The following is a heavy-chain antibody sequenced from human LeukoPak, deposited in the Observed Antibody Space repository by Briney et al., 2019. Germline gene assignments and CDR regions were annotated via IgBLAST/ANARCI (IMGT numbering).Heavy chain of an antibody. CDR3: ARLGLHGSGTYYFFDY. V-gene: IGHV1-2*06. J-gene: IGHJ4*02. CDR1: GQSLTGYF. Sequence: ASVKVSCKASGQSLTGYFIHWVRQAPGQGLEWVGRINPNTGDTIYAQNFQGRVTVTSATSISTAYMELSRLTSDDTAVYFCARLGLHGSGTYYFFDYWGQGTLVTVSS. D-gene: IGHD3-10*01. CDR2: INPNTGDT.